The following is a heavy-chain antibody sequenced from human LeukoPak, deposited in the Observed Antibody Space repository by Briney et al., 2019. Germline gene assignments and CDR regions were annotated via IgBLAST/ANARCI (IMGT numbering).Heavy chain of an antibody. CDR1: GYTFTGYY. Sequence: ASVKVSCKASGYTFTGYYMHWVRQAPGQGLEWMGWINPNSGGTNYAQKFQGRVTMTRDTSISTGYMELRSLRSDDTAAYYCAGSLGYCTSNVWYLKYWGQGTLVTVSS. D-gene: IGHD2-2*01. CDR2: INPNSGGT. V-gene: IGHV1-2*02. CDR3: AGSLGYCTSNVWYLKY. J-gene: IGHJ4*02.